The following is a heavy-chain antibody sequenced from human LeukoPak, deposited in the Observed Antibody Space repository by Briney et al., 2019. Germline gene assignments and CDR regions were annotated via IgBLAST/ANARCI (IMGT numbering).Heavy chain of an antibody. CDR2: IYYSGST. V-gene: IGHV4-59*01. CDR3: ARDLPGAPFDY. CDR1: GGSISTYY. J-gene: IGHJ4*02. D-gene: IGHD1-14*01. Sequence: SETLSLTCTVSGGSISTYYWSWIRRPPGKGLEWIGYIYYSGSTNYNPSLKSRVTISVDTSKNQFSLKLSSVTAADTAVYYCARDLPGAPFDYWGQGTLVTVSS.